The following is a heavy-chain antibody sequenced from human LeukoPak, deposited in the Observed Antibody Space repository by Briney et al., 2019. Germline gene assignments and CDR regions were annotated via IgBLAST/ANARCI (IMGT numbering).Heavy chain of an antibody. CDR3: ATVPKPYYYDSSGYLDY. CDR2: FDPEDGET. CDR1: GYTLTELS. Sequence: ASVKVSCKVSGYTLTELSMHWVRQAPGKGGEGMGGFDPEDGETIYAQKFQGRVTMTEDTSTDTAYMELSSLRSEDTAVYYCATVPKPYYYDSSGYLDYWGQGTLVTVSS. J-gene: IGHJ4*02. V-gene: IGHV1-24*01. D-gene: IGHD3-22*01.